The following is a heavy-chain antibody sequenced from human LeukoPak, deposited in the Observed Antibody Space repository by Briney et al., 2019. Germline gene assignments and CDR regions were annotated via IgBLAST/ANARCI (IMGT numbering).Heavy chain of an antibody. CDR3: ARAAGYYYDSSGYYYYDY. Sequence: SETLSLTCTVSGGSISSYYWSWIRQPPGKGLEWIGYIYYSRSTNYNPSPKSRVTISVDTSKNQFSLKLSSVTAADTAVYYCARAAGYYYDSSGYYYYDYWGQGTLVTVSS. D-gene: IGHD3-22*01. CDR2: IYYSRST. V-gene: IGHV4-59*01. CDR1: GGSISSYY. J-gene: IGHJ4*02.